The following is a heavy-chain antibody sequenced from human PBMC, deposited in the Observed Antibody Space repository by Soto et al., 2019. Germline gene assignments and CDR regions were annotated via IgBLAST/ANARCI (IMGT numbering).Heavy chain of an antibody. Sequence: ASVKVSCKASGYTFTGYYMHWVRQAPGQGLEWMGWINPNSGGTNYAQKFQGWVTMTRDTSISTAYMELSRLRSDDTAVYYCARDRFGSSWSNWFDPWGQGTLVTVSS. V-gene: IGHV1-2*04. CDR1: GYTFTGYY. J-gene: IGHJ5*02. CDR2: INPNSGGT. CDR3: ARDRFGSSWSNWFDP. D-gene: IGHD6-13*01.